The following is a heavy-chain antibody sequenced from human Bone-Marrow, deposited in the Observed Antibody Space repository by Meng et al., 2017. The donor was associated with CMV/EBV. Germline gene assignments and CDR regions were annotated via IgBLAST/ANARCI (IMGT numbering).Heavy chain of an antibody. CDR3: AREGTADDAFDI. D-gene: IGHD1/OR15-1a*01. CDR2: ISGSGGST. CDR1: GFTFSSYA. Sequence: GESLKISCAASGFTFSSYAMSWVRQAPGKGLEWVSAISGSGGSTYYADSVKGRFTISRDNAKNSLYLQMNSLRAEDTAVYYCAREGTADDAFDIWGQGTMVTVSS. J-gene: IGHJ3*02. V-gene: IGHV3-23*01.